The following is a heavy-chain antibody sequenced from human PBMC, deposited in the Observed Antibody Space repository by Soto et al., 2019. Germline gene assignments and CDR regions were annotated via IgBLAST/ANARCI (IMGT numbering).Heavy chain of an antibody. CDR2: INPSDGST. D-gene: IGHD3-3*01. J-gene: IGHJ5*02. CDR3: AGAGGDVWRYPWLDP. CDR1: GYSFTTYY. V-gene: IGHV1-46*01. Sequence: GASVKVSCKASGYSFTTYYVHWVRQAPGQGLEWMGMINPSDGSTFYVEKFQDRVTMTRDTSTRTVYMGLSSLRSEDTAVYYCAGAGGDVWRYPWLDPWGQGTLVTVSS.